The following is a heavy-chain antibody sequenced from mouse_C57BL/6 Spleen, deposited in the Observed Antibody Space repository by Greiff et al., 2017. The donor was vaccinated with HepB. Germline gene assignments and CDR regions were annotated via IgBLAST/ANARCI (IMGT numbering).Heavy chain of an antibody. Sequence: EVMLVESGGDLVKPGGSLKLSCAASGFTFSSYGMSWVRQTPDKRLEWVATISSGGSYTYYPDSVKGRVTISRDNAKNTLYLQMSSLKSEDTAMYYCARHEGSYAMDYWGQGTSVTVSS. V-gene: IGHV5-6*01. CDR2: ISSGGSYT. CDR1: GFTFSSYG. CDR3: ARHEGSYAMDY. J-gene: IGHJ4*01.